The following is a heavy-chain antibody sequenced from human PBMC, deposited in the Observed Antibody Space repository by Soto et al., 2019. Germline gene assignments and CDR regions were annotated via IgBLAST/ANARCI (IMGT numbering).Heavy chain of an antibody. Sequence: GGSLRLSCAASGFTFGNYWMHWVRQAPGKGLEWVSRMNSDGSTTNYADAVKGRFTVSRDNARNTLHLQMNSLRAEDTAVYYCATAEVDYWGPGTLVTVSS. CDR1: GFTFGNYW. CDR3: ATAEVDY. CDR2: MNSDGSTT. V-gene: IGHV3-74*01. J-gene: IGHJ4*02.